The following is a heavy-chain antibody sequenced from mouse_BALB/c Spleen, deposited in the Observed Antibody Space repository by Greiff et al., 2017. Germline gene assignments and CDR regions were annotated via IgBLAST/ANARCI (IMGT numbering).Heavy chain of an antibody. Sequence: EVQLQQSGTVLARPGASVKMSCKASGYSFTSYWMHWVKQRPGQGLEWIGAIYPGNSDTSYNQKFKGKAKLTAVTSASTAYMELSSLTNEDSAVYYCTRRGIYYYGSSYGYYAMDYWGQGTSVTVSS. D-gene: IGHD1-1*01. CDR3: TRRGIYYYGSSYGYYAMDY. CDR1: GYSFTSYW. CDR2: IYPGNSDT. J-gene: IGHJ4*01. V-gene: IGHV1-5*01.